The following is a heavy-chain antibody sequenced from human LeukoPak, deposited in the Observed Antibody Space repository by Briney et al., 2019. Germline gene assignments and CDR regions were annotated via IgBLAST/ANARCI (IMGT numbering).Heavy chain of an antibody. J-gene: IGHJ5*02. Sequence: SGTLSLTCAVSGGSISSSNWWSWVRPPPGKGLEWIGEIYHSGSTNYNPSLKSRVTISVDKSKNQFSLKLSSVTAADTAVYYCARDEAPGYSSSWVKWFDPWGQGTLVTVSS. CDR1: GGSISSSNW. D-gene: IGHD6-13*01. V-gene: IGHV4-4*02. CDR2: IYHSGST. CDR3: ARDEAPGYSSSWVKWFDP.